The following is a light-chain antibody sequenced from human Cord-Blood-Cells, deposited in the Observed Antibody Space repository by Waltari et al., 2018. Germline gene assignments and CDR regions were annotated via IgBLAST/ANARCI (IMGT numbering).Light chain of an antibody. CDR2: AAS. Sequence: AIRMTQSPSSFSASTGDRVTITCRASQGISSYLAWYQQKPGKAPNLLIYAASTLQSGVPSRFSGSGSVTDFTLTISCLQSEDFATYYCQQYYSYPRTFGPGTKVDIK. V-gene: IGKV1-8*01. CDR3: QQYYSYPRT. CDR1: QGISSY. J-gene: IGKJ3*01.